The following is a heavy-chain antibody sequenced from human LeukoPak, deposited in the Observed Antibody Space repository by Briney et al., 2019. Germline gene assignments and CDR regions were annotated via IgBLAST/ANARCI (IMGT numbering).Heavy chain of an antibody. D-gene: IGHD2-2*01. CDR2: MNPKNGHT. V-gene: IGHV1-8*01. CDR1: GYTFTSYD. Sequence: ASVKVSCKASGYTFTSYDINWVRQATGQGLEWMGLMNPKNGHTVYLQKFQGRVTMTRDTSIDTAYLELSSLRSEDTAVYYCARNLMYCGSSPCYLDYWGQGTLVTVSS. J-gene: IGHJ4*02. CDR3: ARNLMYCGSSPCYLDY.